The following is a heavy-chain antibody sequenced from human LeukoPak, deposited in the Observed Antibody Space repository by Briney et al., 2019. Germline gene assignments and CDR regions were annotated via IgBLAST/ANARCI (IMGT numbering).Heavy chain of an antibody. CDR3: ARDYGIAAAGTGWFDP. D-gene: IGHD6-13*01. J-gene: IGHJ5*02. V-gene: IGHV1-18*01. Sequence: ASVKVSCKASGYTFTNYGISWVRQAPGQGLEWMGWISAYNGNTNYAQKLQGRVTMTTDTSTSTAYMELRSLRSDDTAVYYCARDYGIAAAGTGWFDPWGQGTLVTVSS. CDR2: ISAYNGNT. CDR1: GYTFTNYG.